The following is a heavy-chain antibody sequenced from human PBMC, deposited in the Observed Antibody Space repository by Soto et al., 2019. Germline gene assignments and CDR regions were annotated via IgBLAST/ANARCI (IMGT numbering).Heavy chain of an antibody. CDR1: GYTFTNYG. Sequence: ASVKVSCKTSGYTFTNYGISWVRQAPGQGFEWMGWISAHTGNTNYAQEFQGRVTMTTDTSTSTAYMELRSLRSDDTAVYYCARVLGYNSSWWRHTAFDIWGQGTMVTVSS. J-gene: IGHJ3*02. D-gene: IGHD6-13*01. V-gene: IGHV1-18*01. CDR3: ARVLGYNSSWWRHTAFDI. CDR2: ISAHTGNT.